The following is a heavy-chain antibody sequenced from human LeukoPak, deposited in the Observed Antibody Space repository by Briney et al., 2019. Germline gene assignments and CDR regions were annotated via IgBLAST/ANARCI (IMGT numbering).Heavy chain of an antibody. D-gene: IGHD1-26*01. CDR1: GYTLTELS. V-gene: IGHV1-24*01. CDR2: FDPEDGET. CDR3: ATIRSPYSGSYAFDI. Sequence: ASVKVSCKVSGYTLTELSMHWVRQAPGKGLEWMGGFDPEDGETIYARKFRGRVTMTEDTSTDTAYMELSSLRSEDTAVYYCATIRSPYSGSYAFDIWGQGTMVTVSS. J-gene: IGHJ3*02.